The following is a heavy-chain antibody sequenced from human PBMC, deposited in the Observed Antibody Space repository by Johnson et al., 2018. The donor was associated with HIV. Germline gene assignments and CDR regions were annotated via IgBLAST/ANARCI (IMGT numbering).Heavy chain of an antibody. Sequence: QVLLVESGGGVVQPGRSLRLSCAASGFTFSSYGMHWVRQAPGKGLELVAVIWYDGSNKYYADSVKGRFTISRDNSKNTLYLQMNSLRAEDTAVYYCVKLPVAPSYGAFDIWGQGTMVTVSS. D-gene: IGHD6-19*01. CDR3: VKLPVAPSYGAFDI. V-gene: IGHV3-33*06. CDR2: IWYDGSNK. J-gene: IGHJ3*02. CDR1: GFTFSSYG.